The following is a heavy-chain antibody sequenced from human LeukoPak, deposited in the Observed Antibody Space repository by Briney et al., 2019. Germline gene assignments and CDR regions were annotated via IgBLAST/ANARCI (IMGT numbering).Heavy chain of an antibody. V-gene: IGHV4-59*12. CDR1: GGVNRTYY. J-gene: IGHJ4*02. D-gene: IGHD2-8*02. CDR2: IYYTGST. CDR3: ASKTYCSGGTGFFGTDS. Sequence: SETLSLTCTVCGGVNRTYYWSGLRQPPGKGLEYIGYIYYTGSTTYNPSLESRVTMSVDTSKNQFSLQLTSVTAADTAVYHRASKTYCSGGTGFFGTDSWGQGTLVTVSS.